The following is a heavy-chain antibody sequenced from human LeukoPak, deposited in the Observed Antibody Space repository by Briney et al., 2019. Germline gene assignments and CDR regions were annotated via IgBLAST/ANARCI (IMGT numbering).Heavy chain of an antibody. V-gene: IGHV3-23*01. CDR3: AKLPDSLGSGTDLRTVGGFDY. D-gene: IGHD3-10*01. J-gene: IGHJ4*02. Sequence: PGGSLRLSCAASGFSFSSYGMSWVRQAPGKGLEWVSGISHSGGATYYADSVKGRFTISRDNSKNTLYLQMNSLRAEDTAVYYCAKLPDSLGSGTDLRTVGGFDYWGQGTLVTVSS. CDR1: GFSFSSYG. CDR2: ISHSGGAT.